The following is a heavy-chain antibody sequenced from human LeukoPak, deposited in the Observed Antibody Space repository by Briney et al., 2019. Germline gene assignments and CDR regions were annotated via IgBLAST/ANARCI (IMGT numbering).Heavy chain of an antibody. Sequence: GGSLRLSCAASGFNFRRNGMHWVRQAPGKGLEWLSFIRFDGTKKFYTQSVRGRFTISRDTSINVLYPQMNNLTAEDTAVYYCARDFDDPTGHYYYLPDYWGPGTLVTVSS. J-gene: IGHJ4*02. D-gene: IGHD3-22*01. V-gene: IGHV3-30*02. CDR2: IRFDGTKK. CDR3: ARDFDDPTGHYYYLPDY. CDR1: GFNFRRNG.